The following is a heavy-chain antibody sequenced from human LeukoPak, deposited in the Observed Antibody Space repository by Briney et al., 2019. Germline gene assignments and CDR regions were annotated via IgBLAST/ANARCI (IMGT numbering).Heavy chain of an antibody. D-gene: IGHD3-10*01. CDR1: GDSVSSNSAA. V-gene: IGHV6-1*01. Sequence: SQTLSLTCDISGDSVSSNSAAWNWIRQSPSRGLEWLGRTYYRSEWYNDFSVSVKSRITINPDTSKNQFSLQLNSVTPEDTAVYYCARGGYYGSGSFYSTQTSVFDYWGQGTLVTVSS. CDR2: TYYRSEWYN. CDR3: ARGGYYGSGSFYSTQTSVFDY. J-gene: IGHJ4*02.